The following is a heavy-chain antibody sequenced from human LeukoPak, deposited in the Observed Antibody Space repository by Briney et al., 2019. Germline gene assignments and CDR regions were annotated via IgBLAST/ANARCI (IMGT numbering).Heavy chain of an antibody. CDR2: ISGSGGST. V-gene: IGHV3-23*01. D-gene: IGHD2-2*01. J-gene: IGHJ6*04. CDR1: GFTFSSYA. Sequence: PGGSLRLSCAASGFTFSSYAMSWVRQAPGKGLEWVSAISGSGGSTYYADSVKGRFTISRDNSKSTLYLQMNSLRAEDTAVYYCAKDRGYCSSTSCYSDGMDVWGKGTTVTVSS. CDR3: AKDRGYCSSTSCYSDGMDV.